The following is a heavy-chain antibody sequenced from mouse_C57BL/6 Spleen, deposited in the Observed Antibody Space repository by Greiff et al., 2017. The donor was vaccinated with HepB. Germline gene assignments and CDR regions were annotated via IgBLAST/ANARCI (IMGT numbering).Heavy chain of an antibody. CDR3: ARDYGRKKGGNAMDY. CDR1: GYTFTDYE. Sequence: QVQLQQSGAELVRPGASVTLSCKASGYTFTDYEMHWVKQTPVHGLEWIGAIDPETGGTAYNQKFKGKAILTADKSSSTAYMELRSLTSEDTAVYYCARDYGRKKGGNAMDYWGQGTSVTVSS. CDR2: IDPETGGT. D-gene: IGHD1-1*01. J-gene: IGHJ4*01. V-gene: IGHV1-15*01.